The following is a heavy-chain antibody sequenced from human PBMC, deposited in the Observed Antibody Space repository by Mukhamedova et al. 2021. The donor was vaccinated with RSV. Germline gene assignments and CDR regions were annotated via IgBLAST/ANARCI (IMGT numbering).Heavy chain of an antibody. V-gene: IGHV3-23*01. CDR2: IGGSGGNT. J-gene: IGHJ4*02. Sequence: VRQAPGKGLEWVSGIGGSGGNTYYADYVKGRFTISRDNSKNTLYLQMNSLRAEDTAVYFCAKDTQLSAGYHFDYWGQGTLVTVS. D-gene: IGHD3-16*02. CDR3: AKDTQLSAGYHFDY.